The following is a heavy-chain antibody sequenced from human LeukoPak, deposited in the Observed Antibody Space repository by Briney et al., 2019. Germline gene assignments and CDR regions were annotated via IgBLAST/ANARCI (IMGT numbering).Heavy chain of an antibody. D-gene: IGHD6-13*01. J-gene: IGHJ4*02. V-gene: IGHV4-38-2*02. Sequence: NASETLSLTCTVSGYSISSSYYWGWIRQPPGQGLEWIGSIFHSGSTYYNPSLKSRVTISVDTSKNQFSLKLTSVTAADTAVYYCARSWFSTGPADYWGQGTLVTVSS. CDR1: GYSISSSYY. CDR3: ARSWFSTGPADY. CDR2: IFHSGST.